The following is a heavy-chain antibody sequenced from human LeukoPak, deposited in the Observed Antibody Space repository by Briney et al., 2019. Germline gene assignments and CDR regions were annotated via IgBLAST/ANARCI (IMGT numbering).Heavy chain of an antibody. CDR2: IYYSGST. CDR1: GGSISSYY. D-gene: IGHD2-21*01. CDR3: ARVKRLTYPL. J-gene: IGHJ3*01. V-gene: IGHV4-59*01. Sequence: SETLSLTCTVSGGSISSYYWSWIRQPPGKGLEWIGYIYYSGSTNYDPSLKSRVTISVDTSKNQFSLKLSSVTAADTAVYYCARVKRLTYPLWGQGTMVTVSS.